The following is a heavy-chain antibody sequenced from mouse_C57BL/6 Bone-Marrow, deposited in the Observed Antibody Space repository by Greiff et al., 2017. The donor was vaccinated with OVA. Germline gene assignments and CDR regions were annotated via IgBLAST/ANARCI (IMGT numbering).Heavy chain of an antibody. CDR3: ARHEGPLGGRGDYFDY. Sequence: VKLQESGAELVKPGASVKLSCKASGYTFTEYTIHWVKQRSGQGLEWIGWFYPGSGSIKYNEKFKDKATLTADKSSSTVYMELSRLTSEDSAVYFCARHEGPLGGRGDYFDYWGQGTTLTVSS. CDR2: FYPGSGSI. J-gene: IGHJ2*01. V-gene: IGHV1-62-2*01. CDR1: GYTFTEYT. D-gene: IGHD3-3*01.